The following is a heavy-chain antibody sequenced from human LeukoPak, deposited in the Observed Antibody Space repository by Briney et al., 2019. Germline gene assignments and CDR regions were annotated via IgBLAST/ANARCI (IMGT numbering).Heavy chain of an antibody. V-gene: IGHV3-23*01. CDR2: ISGSGGST. Sequence: GGSLRLSCAASGFTFSSYAMSWVRQAPGKGLEWVSAISGSGGSTYYADSVKGRFTISRDNSKNTLYLQMNSLRAEDTAVYYCAKVSDDFLTGDYSWVRPHYFDYWGQGTLVTVSS. J-gene: IGHJ4*02. CDR1: GFTFSSYA. D-gene: IGHD3-9*01. CDR3: AKVSDDFLTGDYSWVRPHYFDY.